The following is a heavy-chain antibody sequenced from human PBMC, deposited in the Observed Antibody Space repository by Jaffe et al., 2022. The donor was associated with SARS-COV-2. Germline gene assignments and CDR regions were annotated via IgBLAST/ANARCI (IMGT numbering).Heavy chain of an antibody. CDR2: FGFSGDDT. CDR1: GFTFSSYA. Sequence: EVQVLESGGALVQPGGSLRLSCAGSGFTFSSYAMSWVRQAPGKGLEWISTFGFSGDDTSYADSVKGRFTISRDNSKSTLFLQMNSLRVEDTAVYYCAKVGKGAIMDMFFEHWGQGTLVSVSS. D-gene: IGHD2-2*02. J-gene: IGHJ4*02. V-gene: IGHV3-23*01. CDR3: AKVGKGAIMDMFFEH.